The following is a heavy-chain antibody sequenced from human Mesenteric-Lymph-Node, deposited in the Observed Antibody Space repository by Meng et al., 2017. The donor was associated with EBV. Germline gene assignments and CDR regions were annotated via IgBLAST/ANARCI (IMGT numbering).Heavy chain of an antibody. Sequence: QVQLQQSGPGLVKPSHTHSLTCVISGDSFSSSSAAWTWIRQSPSRGLEWLGRTYYRSKWYNDYAVFVKSRITINPDTSKNQFSLQLNSVTPEDTAVYYCARGATSVFDLWGRGTLVTVSS. CDR3: ARGATSVFDL. J-gene: IGHJ2*01. V-gene: IGHV6-1*01. CDR2: TYYRSKWYN. CDR1: GDSFSSSSAA.